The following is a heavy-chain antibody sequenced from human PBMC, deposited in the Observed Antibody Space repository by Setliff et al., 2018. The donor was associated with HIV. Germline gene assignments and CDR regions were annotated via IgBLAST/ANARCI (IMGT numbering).Heavy chain of an antibody. CDR1: GFSFSNFW. CDR3: ILPCTSGWHNWLDP. D-gene: IGHD6-19*01. J-gene: IGHJ5*02. Sequence: GGSLRLSCAASGFSFSNFWMQWVRQAPREGLVWVGHIRSKADKYATEYGASAKGRFIISRDDSKKTAYLQMSSLKTEDTAMYYCILPCTSGWHNWLDPWGQGTLVTVSS. V-gene: IGHV3-73*01. CDR2: IRSKADKYAT.